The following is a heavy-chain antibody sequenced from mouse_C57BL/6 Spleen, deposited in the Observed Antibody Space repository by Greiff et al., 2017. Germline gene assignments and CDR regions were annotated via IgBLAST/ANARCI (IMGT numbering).Heavy chain of an antibody. J-gene: IGHJ3*01. CDR3: TRSDYDEAWFAY. CDR1: GYTFTDYE. Sequence: QVQLQQSGAELVRPGASVTLSCKASGYTFTDYEMHWVKQTPVHGLEWIGAIDPETGGTAYNQKFKGKAILTADKSSSTAYMELRSLTSEDSAVYYCTRSDYDEAWFAYWGQGTLVTVSA. D-gene: IGHD2-4*01. V-gene: IGHV1-15*01. CDR2: IDPETGGT.